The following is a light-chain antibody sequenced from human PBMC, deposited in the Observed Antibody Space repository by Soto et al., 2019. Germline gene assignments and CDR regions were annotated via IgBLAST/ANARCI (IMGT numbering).Light chain of an antibody. V-gene: IGKV3-11*01. J-gene: IGKJ5*01. CDR3: QQRSNWPR. CDR2: DAS. CDR1: QSVSSY. Sequence: EIVLTQSPATLSLYPGERATLSCRASQSVSSYLAWYQQKPGQAPRLLIYDASNRATGIPARFSGSGSGTDFTLTISSLEPEDFAVYYCQQRSNWPRFGQGTRWRL.